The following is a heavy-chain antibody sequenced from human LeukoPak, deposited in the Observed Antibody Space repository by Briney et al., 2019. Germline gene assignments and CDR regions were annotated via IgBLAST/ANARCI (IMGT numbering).Heavy chain of an antibody. Sequence: GGSLRLSCAASGFTFSTSAMGCVRQAPGGGLEWVSSIKGGGGDPFYADSVKGRFTISRDNSKNTLFLQLNSLRADDSAVYYCAKGGHDFNPFYWWGQGTLVTVSS. CDR2: IKGGGGDP. D-gene: IGHD2-21*02. CDR1: GFTFSTSA. J-gene: IGHJ4*02. CDR3: AKGGHDFNPFYW. V-gene: IGHV3-23*01.